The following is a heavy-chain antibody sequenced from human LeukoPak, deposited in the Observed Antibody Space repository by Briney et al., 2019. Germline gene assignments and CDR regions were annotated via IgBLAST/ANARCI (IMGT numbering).Heavy chain of an antibody. D-gene: IGHD3-3*02. J-gene: IGHJ3*02. Sequence: SETLSLTCTVFGGSISSYYWSWIRQPPGKGLEWIGYIYYSGSTNYNPSLKSRVTISVDTSKNQFSLKLSSVTAADTAVYYCARGPGGIRAFDIWGQGTMVTVSS. V-gene: IGHV4-59*08. CDR3: ARGPGGIRAFDI. CDR1: GGSISSYY. CDR2: IYYSGST.